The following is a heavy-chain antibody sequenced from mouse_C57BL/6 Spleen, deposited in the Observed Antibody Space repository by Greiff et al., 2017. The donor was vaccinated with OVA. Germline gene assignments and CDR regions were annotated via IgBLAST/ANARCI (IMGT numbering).Heavy chain of an antibody. V-gene: IGHV1-74*01. D-gene: IGHD1-1*01. CDR2: IHPSASDT. CDR1: GYTFTSYW. Sequence: QVQLQQPGADLVKPGASVKVSCKASGYTFTSYWMHWVKQRPGQGIEWIGRIHPSASDTNYNQKFKGKATLTVDKSSSTAYKQRSSLTSEDSAVYYCAITITTVVATDYWGQGTTLTVSS. CDR3: AITITTVVATDY. J-gene: IGHJ2*01.